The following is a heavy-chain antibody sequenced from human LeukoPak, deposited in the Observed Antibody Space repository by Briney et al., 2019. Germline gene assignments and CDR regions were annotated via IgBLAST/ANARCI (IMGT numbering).Heavy chain of an antibody. Sequence: SGTLSLTCAVSGGSISSSNWWSWVRQPPGKGLEWIGEIYHSGSTNYNPSLKSRVTISVDTSKNQFSLKLSSVTAADTAVYYCARYTYGSGSYIDYWGQGTLVTVSS. V-gene: IGHV4-4*02. CDR1: GGSISSSNW. CDR2: IYHSGST. J-gene: IGHJ4*02. CDR3: ARYTYGSGSYIDY. D-gene: IGHD3-10*01.